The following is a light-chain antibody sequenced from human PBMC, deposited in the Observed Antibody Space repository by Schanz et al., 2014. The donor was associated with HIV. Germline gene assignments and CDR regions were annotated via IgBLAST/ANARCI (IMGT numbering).Light chain of an antibody. J-gene: IGLJ3*02. V-gene: IGLV2-14*03. Sequence: QSALTQPASVSGSPGQSITISCSGTSSDIGGSDYVSWYQQHPGRAPKVLIYDVRDRPSGVSNRFSGSKSGNTASLTISGLQAEDEADYYCCSYTFSGTWVFGGGTKLTVL. CDR3: CSYTFSGTWV. CDR2: DVR. CDR1: SSDIGGSDY.